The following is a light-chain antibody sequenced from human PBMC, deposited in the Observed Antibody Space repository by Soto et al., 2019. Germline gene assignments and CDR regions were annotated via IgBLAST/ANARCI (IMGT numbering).Light chain of an antibody. CDR3: QSYDTSLGGVV. J-gene: IGLJ3*02. CDR2: GNS. V-gene: IGLV1-40*01. Sequence: QAVVTQPPSVSGAPGQRVTISCTGSSFNFGAGYDVHWYQQLPGTAPKLLIYGNSHRPSGVPGRFSGSKSGTSASLAITGLQAEDDADYCCQSYDTSLGGVVFGGGTKLTVL. CDR1: SFNFGAGYD.